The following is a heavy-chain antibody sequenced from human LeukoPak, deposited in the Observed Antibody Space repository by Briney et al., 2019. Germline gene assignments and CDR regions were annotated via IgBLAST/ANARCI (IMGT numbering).Heavy chain of an antibody. D-gene: IGHD3-10*01. J-gene: IGHJ6*02. Sequence: ASVKVSCKASGYTFTSYGISWVRQAPGQGLEWMGWISAYNGNTNYEQKFQGRVTMTTDTSTSTAYMELRSLRSDDTAVYYCARDTHYWFGELFSYYGMDVWGQGTTVTVSS. CDR3: ARDTHYWFGELFSYYGMDV. V-gene: IGHV1-18*01. CDR2: ISAYNGNT. CDR1: GYTFTSYG.